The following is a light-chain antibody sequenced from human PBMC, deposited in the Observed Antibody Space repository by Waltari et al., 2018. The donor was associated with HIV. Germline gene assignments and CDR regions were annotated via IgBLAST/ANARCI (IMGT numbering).Light chain of an antibody. CDR3: QQYFATPPT. V-gene: IGKV4-1*01. Sequence: DIVMTQSPDSLAVSLGERATIKCNSSRTILYTSNNQNYLAWYQQKPGQPPKRLIYWAATRQPGVPDRFSGSGSGTDFTLTISSLQAEDVAVYSCQQYFATPPTFGGGTKVEIK. J-gene: IGKJ4*01. CDR2: WAA. CDR1: RTILYTSNNQNY.